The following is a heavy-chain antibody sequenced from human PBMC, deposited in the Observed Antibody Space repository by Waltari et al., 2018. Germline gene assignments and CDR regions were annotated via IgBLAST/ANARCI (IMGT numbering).Heavy chain of an antibody. D-gene: IGHD3-3*01. J-gene: IGHJ4*02. Sequence: QLQLQESGPGLVKPSETLSLTCTVSGGSISSSSYYWGWIRQPPGKGLEWIGSIYCSGSTYNNPARTSRSIISVDTPTLQSSLKLTSVTAADTAVYYFARGFWEDDDFWSGPHYLDYWGQGTLVTVSS. V-gene: IGHV4-39*01. CDR1: GGSISSSSYY. CDR3: ARGFWEDDDFWSGPHYLDY. CDR2: IYCSGST.